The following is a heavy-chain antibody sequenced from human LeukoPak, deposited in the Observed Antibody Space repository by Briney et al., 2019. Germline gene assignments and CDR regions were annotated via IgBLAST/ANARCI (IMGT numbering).Heavy chain of an antibody. Sequence: GSLRLSCAASGLTFSTYWIHWVRQAPGKGLAWVARINPDGSIRTYANSVQGRVTISRDTAKDTLFLQMNSLRAEDTAVYYCPREARVGGALQYWGQGTPVTVSS. V-gene: IGHV3-74*03. D-gene: IGHD1-26*01. CDR2: INPDGSIR. CDR3: PREARVGGALQY. CDR1: GLTFSTYW. J-gene: IGHJ4*02.